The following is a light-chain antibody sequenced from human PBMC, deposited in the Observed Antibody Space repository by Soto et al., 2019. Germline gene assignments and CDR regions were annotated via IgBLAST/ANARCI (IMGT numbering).Light chain of an antibody. CDR3: ETWDSNTRV. CDR1: SGHSSYI. J-gene: IGLJ2*01. Sequence: QSVLTQSSSASASLGSAVKLTCTLSSGHSSYIIAWHQQQPGKAPRYLMKLEDSGNYNKGSGVPDRFSGSSSGADRYLTISTLQSEDEADYFCETWDSNTRVFGGGTKLTVL. CDR2: LEDSGNY. V-gene: IGLV4-60*03.